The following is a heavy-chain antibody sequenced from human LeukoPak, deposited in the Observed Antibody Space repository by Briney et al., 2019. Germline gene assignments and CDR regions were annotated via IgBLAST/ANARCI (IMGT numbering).Heavy chain of an antibody. CDR1: GYTFTSYG. D-gene: IGHD3-10*01. CDR2: ISAYNGNT. Sequence: WASAKVSCKASGYTFTSYGISWVRQAPGQGLEWMGWISAYNGNTNYAQKLQGRVTITADESTSTAYMELSSLRSEDTAVYYCARDVGWFGELFGWFDPWGQGTLVTVSS. V-gene: IGHV1-18*01. J-gene: IGHJ5*02. CDR3: ARDVGWFGELFGWFDP.